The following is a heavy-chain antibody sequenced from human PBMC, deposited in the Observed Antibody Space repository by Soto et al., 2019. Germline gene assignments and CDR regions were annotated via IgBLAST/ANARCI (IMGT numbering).Heavy chain of an antibody. CDR3: ARGAIVAVPAALSAYHDYTNYRFDS. D-gene: IGHD2-15*01. J-gene: IGHJ4*02. Sequence: QVQLAQSGAEMTKPGSSVKVSCRASGGSFSDFAFSWVRQAPGQGLEWMGGIIPMFAATKYAQRLQDRVTITADESTNTVYLALNSLTSADTAIYYCARGAIVAVPAALSAYHDYTNYRFDSWGQGTLVTVSS. CDR2: IIPMFAAT. CDR1: GGSFSDFA. V-gene: IGHV1-69*01.